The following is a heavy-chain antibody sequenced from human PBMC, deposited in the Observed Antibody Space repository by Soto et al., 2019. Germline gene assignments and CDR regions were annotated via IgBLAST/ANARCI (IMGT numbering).Heavy chain of an antibody. J-gene: IGHJ3*02. CDR1: GYKFTSSW. D-gene: IGHD5-12*01. CDR3: ARQAAGYVDI. V-gene: IGHV5-51*01. Sequence: PGESLKISCQGSGYKFTSSWIGWVRQMPGKGLEWMGNIFPGDSGTRYSPSFQGQVTISADKSISTAYLQWSTLKASDTAMYYCARQAAGYVDIWGQGTMVTVSS. CDR2: IFPGDSGT.